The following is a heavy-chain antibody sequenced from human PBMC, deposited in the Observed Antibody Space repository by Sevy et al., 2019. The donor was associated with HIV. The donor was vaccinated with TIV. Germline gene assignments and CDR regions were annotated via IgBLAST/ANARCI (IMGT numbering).Heavy chain of an antibody. Sequence: GESLKISCAASGFTFSAFSMHWVRQAPGKGLEWVATISYDGSNDHYADSVKGRFTISRDNSKSSLYLQMNSLRGEDTALYYCARDDEPDYYYFDMDVWGQGTTVTVSS. J-gene: IGHJ6*02. CDR1: GFTFSAFS. CDR3: ARDDEPDYYYFDMDV. CDR2: ISYDGSND. V-gene: IGHV3-30-3*01.